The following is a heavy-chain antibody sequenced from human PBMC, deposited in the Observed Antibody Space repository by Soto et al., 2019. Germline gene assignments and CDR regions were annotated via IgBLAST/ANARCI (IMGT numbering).Heavy chain of an antibody. J-gene: IGHJ5*02. CDR1: GGTFSSYT. V-gene: IGHV1-69*02. CDR3: ARVLSGTTPTNWFDP. CDR2: IIPILGIA. D-gene: IGHD1-26*01. Sequence: GASVKVSCKASGGTFSSYTISWVRQAPGQGLEWMGRIIPILGIANYAQKFQGRVTITADKSTSTAYMELSSLRSEDTAVYYCARVLSGTTPTNWFDPWGQGTLVTVSS.